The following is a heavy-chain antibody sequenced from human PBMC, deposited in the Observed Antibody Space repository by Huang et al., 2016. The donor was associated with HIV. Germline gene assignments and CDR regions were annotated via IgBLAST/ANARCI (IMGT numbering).Heavy chain of an antibody. D-gene: IGHD6-19*01. CDR3: ARGQSGPSQWLASLGNYYYYMDV. CDR2: IYYSVDR. V-gene: IGHV4-39*01. J-gene: IGHJ6*03. CDR1: GGSISGSRYY. Sequence: QLQLQESGPGPVKPSATLSLSCSVSGGSISGSRYYWGWVRQPPGKGLEWIGSIYYSVDRHYSPSLKSRGTISVDTSKNQFSLKLSSVTAADTAVYYCARGQSGPSQWLASLGNYYYYMDVWGKGTTVTVSS.